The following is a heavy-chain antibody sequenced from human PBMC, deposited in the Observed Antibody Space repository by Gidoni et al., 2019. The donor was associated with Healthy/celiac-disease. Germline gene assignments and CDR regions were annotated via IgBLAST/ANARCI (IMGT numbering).Heavy chain of an antibody. CDR2: ISGSGGST. J-gene: IGHJ4*02. CDR1: GFTFSSYA. V-gene: IGHV3-23*01. CDR3: AKDRPAKLKGPISSGWYEGYYFDY. D-gene: IGHD6-19*01. Sequence: EVQLLESGGGLVQPGGSLRLSCAASGFTFSSYAMSWVRQAPGKGLEWVSAISGSGGSTYYADSVKGRFTISRDNSKNTLYLQMNSLRAEDTAVYYCAKDRPAKLKGPISSGWYEGYYFDYWGQGTLVTVSS.